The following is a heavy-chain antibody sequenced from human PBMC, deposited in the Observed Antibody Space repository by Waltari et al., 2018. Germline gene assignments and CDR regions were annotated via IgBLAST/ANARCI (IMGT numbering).Heavy chain of an antibody. J-gene: IGHJ4*02. CDR2: MNPNSGNT. V-gene: IGHV1-8*02. CDR1: GYTFTSYD. Sequence: QVQLVQSGAEVKKPGASVKVSCKASGYTFTSYDINWVRQATGQGLEWMGWMNPNSGNTGYAQKFQGRVTMTRNTSISTAYMELSSLRSEDTAVYYCARGPRYYYDSSGYKYYFDYWGQGTLVTVSS. D-gene: IGHD3-22*01. CDR3: ARGPRYYYDSSGYKYYFDY.